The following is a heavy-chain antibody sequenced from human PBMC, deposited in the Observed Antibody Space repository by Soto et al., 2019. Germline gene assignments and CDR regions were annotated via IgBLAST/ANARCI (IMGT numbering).Heavy chain of an antibody. CDR1: GGSISSGGHS. V-gene: IGHV4-30-2*01. D-gene: IGHD4-4*01. Sequence: QVHLQESGSGLVRPSQTLSLTCAVSGGSISSGGHSWSWIRQPPGKGLEFIGYIYHSGSTYYNPSLRSRVTISMDRSKTQFSLNLISVTAADTAVYYCARGDDYNYYPYWYFDFWGRGTLVTVSS. J-gene: IGHJ2*01. CDR3: ARGDDYNYYPYWYFDF. CDR2: IYHSGST.